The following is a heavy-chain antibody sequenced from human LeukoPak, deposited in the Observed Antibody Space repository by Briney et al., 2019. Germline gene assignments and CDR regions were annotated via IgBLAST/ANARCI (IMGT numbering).Heavy chain of an antibody. V-gene: IGHV3-21*01. CDR2: ITSSSSYI. J-gene: IGHJ4*02. CDR1: GFTFSTYS. CDR3: ARDTGRYYYDSSGFYGHYFDY. Sequence: GGSLRLSCAASGFTFSTYSMSWVRQAPGKGLEWVSSITSSSSYIYYADSVKGRFAISRDDAKDSLYLQMSSLRAEDTAVYYCARDTGRYYYDSSGFYGHYFDYWGQGTLVTVSS. D-gene: IGHD3-22*01.